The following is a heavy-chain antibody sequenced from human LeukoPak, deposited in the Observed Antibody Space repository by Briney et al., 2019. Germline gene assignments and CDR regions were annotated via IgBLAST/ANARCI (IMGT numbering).Heavy chain of an antibody. D-gene: IGHD3-22*01. CDR1: GFTFRSHA. CDR2: IYENGGTT. Sequence: GGSLRLSCVGSGFTFRSHAMSWVRQAPEKGLEFVSGIYENGGTTYYADSVKGRFTISRDNSRNTLYLQMNSLRAEDTALYYCARDNYDSSGFTWGQGTLVTVSS. J-gene: IGHJ4*02. V-gene: IGHV3-23*01. CDR3: ARDNYDSSGFT.